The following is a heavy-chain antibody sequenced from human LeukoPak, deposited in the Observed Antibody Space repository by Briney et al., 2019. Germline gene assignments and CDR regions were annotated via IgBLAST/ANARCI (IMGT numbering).Heavy chain of an antibody. CDR2: VNYSGST. D-gene: IGHD6-19*01. V-gene: IGHV4-34*01. CDR3: ARGRAGAVVAGESDFDY. Sequence: SGTLSLTCAVSGGSFTGYYWSWIRQAPGKGLEWIGEVNYSGSTNYHPSLKSRVSISVDTSENQFSLELNSVTAADTAVYYCARGRAGAVVAGESDFDYWGQGILVTVSS. J-gene: IGHJ4*02. CDR1: GGSFTGYY.